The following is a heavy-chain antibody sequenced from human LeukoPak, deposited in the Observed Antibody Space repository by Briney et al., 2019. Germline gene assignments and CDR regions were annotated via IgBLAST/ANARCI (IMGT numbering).Heavy chain of an antibody. V-gene: IGHV3-7*03. J-gene: IGHJ5*02. CDR1: GFTFSSYW. D-gene: IGHD3-16*01. CDR2: IKQDGSEK. CDR3: AKEGGA. Sequence: GGSLRLSCAASGFTFSSYWMSLVRQAPGKGLEWVANIKQDGSEKYYVDSVKGRFTISRDNSKSTVYLRMNSLRADDTAVYYCAKEGGAWGQGTLVSVSS.